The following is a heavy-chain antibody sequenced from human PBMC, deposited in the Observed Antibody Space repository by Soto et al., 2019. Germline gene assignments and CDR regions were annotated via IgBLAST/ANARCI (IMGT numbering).Heavy chain of an antibody. Sequence: QVQLVQSGAEVKKPGASVKVSCKASGYTFTSYDINWVRQATGQGLEWMGWMNPNSGNTGYAQKFQGRVTMTRNTSISTAYMELSSLRSEDTAVYYCARGRVDILTDYYYYYMDVWGKGTTVTVSS. J-gene: IGHJ6*03. CDR3: ARGRVDILTDYYYYYMDV. CDR2: MNPNSGNT. CDR1: GYTFTSYD. V-gene: IGHV1-8*01. D-gene: IGHD3-9*01.